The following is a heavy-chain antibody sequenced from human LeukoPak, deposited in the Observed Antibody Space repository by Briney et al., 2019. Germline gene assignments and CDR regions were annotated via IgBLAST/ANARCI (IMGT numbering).Heavy chain of an antibody. D-gene: IGHD6-19*01. CDR2: IIPIFGTA. Sequence: ASVKVSCKASGGTFSSYAISWVRQAPGQGLEWMGGIIPIFGTANYAQKFQGRVTMTRDTSISTAYMELSRLRSDDTAVYYCARALSSGWFSPWFDPWGQGTLVTVSS. V-gene: IGHV1-69*05. J-gene: IGHJ5*02. CDR3: ARALSSGWFSPWFDP. CDR1: GGTFSSYA.